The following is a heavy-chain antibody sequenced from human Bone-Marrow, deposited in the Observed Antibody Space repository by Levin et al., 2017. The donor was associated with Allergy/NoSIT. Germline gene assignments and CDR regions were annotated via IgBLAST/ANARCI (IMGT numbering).Heavy chain of an antibody. CDR3: SSAPGFSDY. J-gene: IGHJ4*02. V-gene: IGHV3-66*01. CDR2: IYSGGGT. CDR1: GFTVGNNY. Sequence: GGSLRLSCAASGFTVGNNYVAWVRQAPGKGLDWISVIYSGGGTYYADSVKGRFTIIRDKSKNTAYFQMNSLRVEDTAVCYCSSAPGFSDYWGQGTLVTVSS.